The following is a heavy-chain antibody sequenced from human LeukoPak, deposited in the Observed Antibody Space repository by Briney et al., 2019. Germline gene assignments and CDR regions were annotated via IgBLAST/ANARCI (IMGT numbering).Heavy chain of an antibody. CDR2: VNSDESRT. CDR3: AREYGSGTYYGMDV. J-gene: IGHJ6*02. Sequence: PGGSLRLSCAASGFIFSTYWMHWVRQAPGKGLVWVSRVNSDESRTSYADSVKGRFTISRDNAKNTLYLQMNSLRAEDTAVYYCAREYGSGTYYGMDVWGQGTLVTVSS. V-gene: IGHV3-74*01. D-gene: IGHD3-10*01. CDR1: GFIFSTYW.